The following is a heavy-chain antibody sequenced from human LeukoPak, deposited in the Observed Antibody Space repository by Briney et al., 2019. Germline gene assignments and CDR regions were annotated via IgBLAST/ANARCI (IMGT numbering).Heavy chain of an antibody. Sequence: GGSLRLSCAASGFTFSDYYMSWIRQAPGKGLEWVAYISSRSITIHYADSVWGRFTISRDNAKRSVYLQMNSLGAEDTAIYYCARLKAGFWGQGTLVTVSS. V-gene: IGHV3-11*01. J-gene: IGHJ4*02. CDR3: ARLKAGF. CDR1: GFTFSDYY. CDR2: ISSRSITI.